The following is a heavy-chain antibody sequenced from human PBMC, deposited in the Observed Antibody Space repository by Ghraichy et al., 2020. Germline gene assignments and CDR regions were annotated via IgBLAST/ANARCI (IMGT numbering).Heavy chain of an antibody. J-gene: IGHJ4*02. V-gene: IGHV3-7*01. CDR2: INQDGSEK. Sequence: GGSLRLSCAASGFTFSSYWMSWVRQAPGKGLEGVANINQDGSEKYYVDSVKGRFTISRDNAKNSLYLQMNSLRAEDTAVYYCARGGILGGYDWGGYFDYWGQGTLVTVSS. CDR1: GFTFSSYW. CDR3: ARGGILGGYDWGGYFDY. D-gene: IGHD5-12*01.